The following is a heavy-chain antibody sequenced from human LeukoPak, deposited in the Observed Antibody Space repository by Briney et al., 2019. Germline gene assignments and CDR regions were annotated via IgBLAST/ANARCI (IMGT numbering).Heavy chain of an antibody. Sequence: SHTLSLTCTVSGGSISSGGYYWSWIRQHPGKGLEWIGYIYYSGSTYYNPSLKSRVTISVDTSKNQFSLKLSSVTAADTAVYYCARETYYYGSGSYPFDYWGQGTLVTVSS. J-gene: IGHJ4*02. CDR1: GGSISSGGYY. V-gene: IGHV4-31*03. D-gene: IGHD3-10*01. CDR3: ARETYYYGSGSYPFDY. CDR2: IYYSGST.